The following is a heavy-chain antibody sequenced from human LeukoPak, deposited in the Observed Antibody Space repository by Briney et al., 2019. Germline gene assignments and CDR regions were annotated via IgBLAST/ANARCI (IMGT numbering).Heavy chain of an antibody. CDR2: ISGGGGST. J-gene: IGHJ4*02. CDR3: AKITGSCFDY. D-gene: IGHD3-16*01. V-gene: IGHV3-23*01. CDR1: GFSFSSYG. Sequence: AGGSLRLSCAASGFSFSSYGLHCVRQAPGKGLEWVSAISGGGGSTYYADSVKGRFTISRDNSKNTLYLQMNSLRAEDTAVYYCAKITGSCFDYCGQGTLVTVSS.